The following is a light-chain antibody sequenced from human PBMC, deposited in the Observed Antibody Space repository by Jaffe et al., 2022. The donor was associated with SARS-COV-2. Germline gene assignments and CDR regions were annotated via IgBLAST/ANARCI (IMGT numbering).Light chain of an antibody. J-gene: IGLJ2*01. CDR3: AAWDDGLNGVV. CDR2: FND. V-gene: IGLV1-44*01. CDR1: SSNVGSNT. Sequence: QSVLTQPPSASGTPGQRVSISCSGSSSNVGSNTVSWYRQLPGAAPKLVIYFNDQRLSGVPDRLSGSRSGTSAFLAISGLQAEDEADYYCAAWDDGLNGVVFGGGTKLTVL.